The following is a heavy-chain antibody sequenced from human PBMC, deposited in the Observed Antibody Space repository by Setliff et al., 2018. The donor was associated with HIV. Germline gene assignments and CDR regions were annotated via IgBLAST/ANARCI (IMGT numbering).Heavy chain of an antibody. Sequence: SETLSLTCTVSGGSISSGDYYWSWIRQPPGKGLEWIGYIYYSGSTYYNPSLKSRVTISVDASKNQFSLKLSSVTAADTAVYYCARDQGGASGVWFDPWGQGTLVTVSS. CDR1: GGSISSGDYY. J-gene: IGHJ5*02. CDR2: IYYSGST. D-gene: IGHD1-26*01. CDR3: ARDQGGASGVWFDP. V-gene: IGHV4-30-4*08.